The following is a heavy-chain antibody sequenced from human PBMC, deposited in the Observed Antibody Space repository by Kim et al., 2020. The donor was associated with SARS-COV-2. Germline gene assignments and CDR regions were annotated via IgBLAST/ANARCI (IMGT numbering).Heavy chain of an antibody. J-gene: IGHJ4*02. V-gene: IGHV1-3*01. D-gene: IGHD3-16*01. CDR1: GYTFKTYP. CDR3: VRDMNPTFYDY. CDR2: VNASNDQT. Sequence: ASVKVSCKASGYTFKTYPIHWLRQAPGQTLEWMGWVNASNDQTKYSQKFQGRITISRDTSANTAYMELRSLTTKDTAFYYCVRDMNPTFYDYWGQGTLGT.